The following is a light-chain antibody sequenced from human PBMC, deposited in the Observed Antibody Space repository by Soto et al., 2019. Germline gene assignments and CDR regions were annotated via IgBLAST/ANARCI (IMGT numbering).Light chain of an antibody. CDR3: QYYGNSPLT. J-gene: IGKJ1*01. CDR1: ETVRSN. V-gene: IGKV3-20*01. Sequence: EIVLTQSPATLSLSPGDRVTLSCRASETVRSNLAWYQQKPGQAPRLLIYGAFNRATGIPDRFSGGGSGTDFTLTITRLEPEDFAVYYCQYYGNSPLTFGQGTKVDIK. CDR2: GAF.